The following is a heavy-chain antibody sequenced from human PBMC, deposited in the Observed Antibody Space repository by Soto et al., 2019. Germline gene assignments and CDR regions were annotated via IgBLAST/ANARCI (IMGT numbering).Heavy chain of an antibody. Sequence: SETLSLTCTVSGASISRGGYYWAWIRQHPGKGLEWIGYVYPSGSTHYNPSLKSRVIMSVDISKNQFSLNLTSVTAADTAVYYCAREVRSLALDHWGQGTLVTSPQ. J-gene: IGHJ4*02. CDR3: AREVRSLALDH. D-gene: IGHD3-16*01. V-gene: IGHV4-31*03. CDR1: GASISRGGYY. CDR2: VYPSGST.